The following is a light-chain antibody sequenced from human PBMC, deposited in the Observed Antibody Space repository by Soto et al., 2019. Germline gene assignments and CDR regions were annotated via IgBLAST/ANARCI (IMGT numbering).Light chain of an antibody. CDR3: LQALQTPST. CDR1: QSLLHSCGNNF. J-gene: IGKJ2*01. CDR2: LGS. V-gene: IGKV2-28*01. Sequence: DIVLTQSPLSLPVTPGESASISCRSSQSLLHSCGNNFLDWYLQKPVQSPQLLIYLGSERASVVPDKFSGSGSGTDFTLKISKLEADDVGIYYCLQALQTPSTFGQGTKLELK.